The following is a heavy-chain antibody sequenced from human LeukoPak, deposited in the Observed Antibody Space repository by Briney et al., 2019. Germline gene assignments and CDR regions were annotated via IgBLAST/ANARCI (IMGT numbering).Heavy chain of an antibody. Sequence: GGSLRLSCAASGFTFDDYAMHWVRQAPGKGLEWVSGISWNSGSIGYADSVKGRFTISRDNAKNSLYLQMNSLRAEDMALYYCAKSRNYYDSLDYWGQGTLVTVSS. CDR1: GFTFDDYA. D-gene: IGHD3-22*01. CDR3: AKSRNYYDSLDY. V-gene: IGHV3-9*03. CDR2: ISWNSGSI. J-gene: IGHJ4*02.